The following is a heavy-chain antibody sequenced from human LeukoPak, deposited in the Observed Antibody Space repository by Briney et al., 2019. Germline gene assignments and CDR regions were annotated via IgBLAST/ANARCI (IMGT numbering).Heavy chain of an antibody. D-gene: IGHD2-2*01. V-gene: IGHV4-4*07. J-gene: IGHJ6*03. Sequence: PSETXSLTCTVSGGSISSYYWSWIRQPAGKGLEWIGRIYTSGSTNYNPSLKSRVTISVDTSKNQFSLKLSSVTAADTAVYYCARDSDCSSTSCSLYYYYYMDVWGKGTTVTVSS. CDR1: GGSISSYY. CDR2: IYTSGST. CDR3: ARDSDCSSTSCSLYYYYYMDV.